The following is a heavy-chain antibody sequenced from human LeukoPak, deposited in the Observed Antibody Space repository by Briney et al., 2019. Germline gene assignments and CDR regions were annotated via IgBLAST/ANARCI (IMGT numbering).Heavy chain of an antibody. J-gene: IGHJ3*02. V-gene: IGHV4-30-4*01. CDR3: ARDPYGPFAFDI. D-gene: IGHD3-10*01. CDR1: GGSISSGDYY. CDR2: IYYSGST. Sequence: SETLSLTCTVSGGSISSGDYYWSWIRQPPGKGLEWIGYIYYSGSTYYNPSLKSRVTISVDTSKNQFSLKLSSVTAADTAVYYCARDPYGPFAFDIWGQGTMVTVSS.